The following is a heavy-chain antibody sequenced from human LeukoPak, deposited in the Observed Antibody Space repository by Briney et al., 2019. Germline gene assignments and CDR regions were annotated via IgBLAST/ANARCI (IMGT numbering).Heavy chain of an antibody. CDR3: ARDRYGDGVDY. J-gene: IGHJ4*02. Sequence: EASVKVSCKASGYTFTSYGIGWVRQAPGQGLEWMGWISAYDGNTNYAQKLQGRVTMTTDTSTSTAYMELRSLRSDDTAVYYCARDRYGDGVDYWGQGTLITVSS. V-gene: IGHV1-18*04. CDR1: GYTFTSYG. CDR2: ISAYDGNT. D-gene: IGHD4-17*01.